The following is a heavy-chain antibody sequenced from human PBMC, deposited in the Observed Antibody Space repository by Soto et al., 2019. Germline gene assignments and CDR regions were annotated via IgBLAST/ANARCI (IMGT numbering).Heavy chain of an antibody. CDR1: GFTFSSYA. D-gene: IGHD3-3*01. V-gene: IGHV3-30-3*01. CDR3: AREWQVTIFGVVIRQYYGMDV. J-gene: IGHJ6*02. Sequence: QVQLVESGGGVVQPGRSLRLSCAASGFTFSSYAMHWVRQAPGKGLEWVAVISYDGSNKYYADSVKGRFTISRDNSKNTLYLQMNSLRAEDTAVYYCAREWQVTIFGVVIRQYYGMDVWGQGTTVTVSS. CDR2: ISYDGSNK.